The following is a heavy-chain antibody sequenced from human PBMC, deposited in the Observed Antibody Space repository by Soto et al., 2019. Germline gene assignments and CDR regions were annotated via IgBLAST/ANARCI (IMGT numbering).Heavy chain of an antibody. CDR2: INPNSGGT. J-gene: IGHJ5*02. CDR3: ARDRGRGPHNWIDP. V-gene: IGHV1-2*04. CDR1: GYTFTGYY. Sequence: ASVKVSCKASGYTFTGYYMHWVRQAPGQGLEWMGWINPNSGGTNYAQKFQGWVTMTRDTSISTAYMELSRLRSDDTAVYYCARDRGRGPHNWIDPWGQGTLVTVST. D-gene: IGHD1-26*01.